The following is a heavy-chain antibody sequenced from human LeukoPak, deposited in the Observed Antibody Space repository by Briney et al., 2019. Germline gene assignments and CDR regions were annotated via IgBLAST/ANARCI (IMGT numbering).Heavy chain of an antibody. J-gene: IGHJ4*02. CDR3: ATDRDYDFWSGYYG. Sequence: PGGSLRLSCAASGFTFSSYSMNWVRQAPGKGLEWVSSISSSSSYIYYADSVKGRFTISRDNAKNSLYLQMNSLRAEDTAVYYCATDRDYDFWSGYYGWGQGTLVTVSS. CDR1: GFTFSSYS. D-gene: IGHD3-3*01. CDR2: ISSSSSYI. V-gene: IGHV3-21*01.